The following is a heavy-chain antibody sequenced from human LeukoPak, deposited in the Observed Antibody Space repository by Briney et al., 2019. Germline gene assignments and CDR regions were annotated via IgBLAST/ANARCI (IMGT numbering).Heavy chain of an antibody. CDR1: GFSFSNYA. J-gene: IGHJ6*02. CDR2: IGDSGGRT. D-gene: IGHD3-10*01. CDR3: AKVPYSDYGSGRPPFMDV. Sequence: GGSLTLSCAASGFSFSNYAMSWVRQAPGKGLEWVSTIGDSGGRTYYADSVKGRFTISRDNSKDTLYLHMSSLRAEDTAIHYCAKVPYSDYGSGRPPFMDVWGQGTTVAVSS. V-gene: IGHV3-23*01.